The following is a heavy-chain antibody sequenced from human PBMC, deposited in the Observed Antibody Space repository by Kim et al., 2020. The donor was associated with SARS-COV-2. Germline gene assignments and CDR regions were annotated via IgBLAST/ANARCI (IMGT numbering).Heavy chain of an antibody. V-gene: IGHV4-34*01. CDR2: INHSGRT. D-gene: IGHD3-10*01. CDR1: GGSFSGFY. Sequence: SETLSLTCAAYGGSFSGFYWSWIRQPPGRGLEWIGEINHSGRTNYNPSLKSRVTISVDTSKNQFSLKLTSVTAADTAVYYCARSLSNTSGSGGPYCDLWG. CDR3: ARSLSNTSGSGGPYCDL. J-gene: IGHJ2*01.